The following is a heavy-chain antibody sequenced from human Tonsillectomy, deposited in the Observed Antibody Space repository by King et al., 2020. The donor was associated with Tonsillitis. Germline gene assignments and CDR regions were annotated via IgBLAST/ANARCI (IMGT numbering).Heavy chain of an antibody. CDR3: ARDPGFGEGGCCDP. CDR1: GYSINSGSY. V-gene: IGHV4-38-2*02. J-gene: IGHJ5*02. CDR2: IYHSGST. D-gene: IGHD3-10*01. Sequence: QLQESGPGLVRPSETLSLTCAVSGYSINSGSYWGWVRQPPGKGLEWSGSIYHSGSTYSNPSLSSRVTLSVDTSKNNFSLRLSSGTAADAAVYYCARDPGFGEGGCCDPGGQGNRVTVSS.